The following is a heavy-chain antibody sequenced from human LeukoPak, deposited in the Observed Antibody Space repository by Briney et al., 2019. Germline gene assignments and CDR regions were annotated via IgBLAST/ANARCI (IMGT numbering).Heavy chain of an antibody. CDR2: INPNSGGT. J-gene: IGHJ4*02. Sequence: ASVKVSSKASGYTFTGYYMHWVRQAPGQGLEWMGWINPNSGGTNYAQKFQGRVTMTRDTSISTAYMEMSRLRSDDTAVYYCARDCRGWYFFDYWGQGTLVTVSS. V-gene: IGHV1-2*02. CDR3: ARDCRGWYFFDY. D-gene: IGHD6-19*01. CDR1: GYTFTGYY.